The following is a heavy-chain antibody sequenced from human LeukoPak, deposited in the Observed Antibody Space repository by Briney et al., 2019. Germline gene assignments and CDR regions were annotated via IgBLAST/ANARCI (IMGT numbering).Heavy chain of an antibody. D-gene: IGHD6-19*01. CDR3: ARLGWQWLVQAFDI. CDR2: IYYGGST. CDR1: GGSISSSSYY. Sequence: SETLSLTCTVSGGSISSSSYYWGWIRQPPGKGMEWIGTIYYGGSTYYNPSLKSRVTISVDTSKNQFSLKLSSVTAADTAVYYCARLGWQWLVQAFDIWGQGTMVTVSS. V-gene: IGHV4-39*07. J-gene: IGHJ3*02.